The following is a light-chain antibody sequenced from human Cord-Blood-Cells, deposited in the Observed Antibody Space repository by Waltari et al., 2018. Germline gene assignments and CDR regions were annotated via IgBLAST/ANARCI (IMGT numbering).Light chain of an antibody. CDR3: QQYDNLPTWT. V-gene: IGKV1-33*01. CDR2: DAS. CDR1: QDISNY. Sequence: DIQMTQSPSSLSASVGDRVTITCQASQDISNYLNWYQQKPGKAPKRLIYDASNLEKGFPSRFSGSGSWTDFTFTISSLQPEDIATYYCQQYDNLPTWTFGQGTKVEIK. J-gene: IGKJ1*01.